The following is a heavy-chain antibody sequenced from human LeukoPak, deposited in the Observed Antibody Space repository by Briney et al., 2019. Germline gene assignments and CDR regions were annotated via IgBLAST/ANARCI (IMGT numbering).Heavy chain of an antibody. CDR3: AGQSSTGLSATDY. Sequence: PSETLSLTCAVSGYSISSGYYWGWIRQPPGKGLEWIGSIYHSGSTYYNPSLKSRVTISVDTSKNQFSPKLSSVTAADTAVYYCAGQSSTGLSATDYWGQGTLVTVSS. CDR1: GYSISSGYY. CDR2: IYHSGST. D-gene: IGHD2-2*01. V-gene: IGHV4-38-2*01. J-gene: IGHJ4*02.